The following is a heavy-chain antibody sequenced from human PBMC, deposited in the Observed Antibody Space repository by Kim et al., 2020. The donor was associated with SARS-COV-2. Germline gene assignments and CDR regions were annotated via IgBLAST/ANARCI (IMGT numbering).Heavy chain of an antibody. CDR3: AKVGGSVLRFLEWLSPLYYYYGMDV. CDR2: ISGSGGST. J-gene: IGHJ6*02. V-gene: IGHV3-23*01. CDR1: GFTFSSYA. Sequence: GGSLRLSCAASGFTFSSYAMSWVRQAPGKGLEWVSAISGSGGSTYYADSVKGRFTISRDNSKNTLYLQMNSLRAEDTAVYYCAKVGGSVLRFLEWLSPLYYYYGMDVWGQGTTVTVSS. D-gene: IGHD3-3*01.